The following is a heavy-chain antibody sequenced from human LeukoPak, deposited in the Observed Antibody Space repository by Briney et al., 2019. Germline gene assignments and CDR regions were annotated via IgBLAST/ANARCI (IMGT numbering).Heavy chain of an antibody. J-gene: IGHJ6*03. CDR2: INWNGGST. D-gene: IGHD1-14*01. V-gene: IGHV3-20*04. CDR1: GLTFDDYG. CDR3: ARVGPWVNPDYYYYMDV. Sequence: PGGSLRLSCAASGLTFDDYGMSWVRQAPGKGLEWVSGINWNGGSTDYADSVKGRFTISRDNAKNSLYPQMNSLRAEDTAVYYCARVGPWVNPDYYYYMDVWGKGTTVTVSS.